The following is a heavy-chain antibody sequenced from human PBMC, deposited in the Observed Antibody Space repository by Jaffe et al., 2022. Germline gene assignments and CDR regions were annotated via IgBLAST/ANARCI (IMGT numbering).Heavy chain of an antibody. V-gene: IGHV4-34*01. J-gene: IGHJ4*02. CDR2: INHSGST. D-gene: IGHD3-10*01. CDR3: ARGGRVTMVRGAPRFDY. CDR1: GGSFSGYY. Sequence: QVQLQQWGAGLLKPSETLSLTCAVYGGSFSGYYWSWIRQPPGKGLEWIGEINHSGSTNYNPSLKSRVTISVDTSKNQFSLKLSSVTAADTAVYYCARGGRVTMVRGAPRFDYWGQGTLVTVSS.